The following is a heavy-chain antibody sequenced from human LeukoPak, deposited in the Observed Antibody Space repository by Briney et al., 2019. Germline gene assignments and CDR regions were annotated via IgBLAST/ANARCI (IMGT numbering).Heavy chain of an antibody. CDR1: GGSISSSSYY. CDR3: ARGAVVADY. V-gene: IGHV4-39*01. J-gene: IGHJ4*02. D-gene: IGHD6-19*01. Sequence: SETLSLTCTVSGGSISSSSYYWGWIRQPPGKGLEWIGSIYYSRSTYYNPSLKSRVTISVDTSKNRFSLKLSSVTAADTAVYYCARGAVVADYWGQGTLVTVSS. CDR2: IYYSRST.